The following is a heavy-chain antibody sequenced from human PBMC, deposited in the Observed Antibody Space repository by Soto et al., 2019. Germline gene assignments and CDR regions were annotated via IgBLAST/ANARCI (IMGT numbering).Heavy chain of an antibody. CDR1: GFTFSSYA. Sequence: PGGSLRLACVASGFTFSSYALNCVRQAPGRGLEWVSAISGSGGTTYYADSVKGRFTISRDNSKNTLFLQMNSLRAEDAAIYYCAKSPTLISNSFAYSGQRTLVLVSS. CDR2: ISGSGGTT. J-gene: IGHJ4*02. D-gene: IGHD3-16*01. V-gene: IGHV3-23*01. CDR3: AKSPTLISNSFAY.